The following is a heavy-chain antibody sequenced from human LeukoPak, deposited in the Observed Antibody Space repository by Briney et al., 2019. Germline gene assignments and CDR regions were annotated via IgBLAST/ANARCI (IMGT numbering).Heavy chain of an antibody. J-gene: IGHJ5*02. V-gene: IGHV4-34*01. CDR2: INHSGST. Sequence: PSETLSLTCAVYGGSFSGYYWSWIRQPPGKGLEWIGEINHSGSTNYNPSLKSRVTISVDTSKNQFSLKLSSVTAADTAVYYCARDVTMVRGVITPSRRWFDPWGQGTLVTVSS. CDR1: GGSFSGYY. D-gene: IGHD3-10*01. CDR3: ARDVTMVRGVITPSRRWFDP.